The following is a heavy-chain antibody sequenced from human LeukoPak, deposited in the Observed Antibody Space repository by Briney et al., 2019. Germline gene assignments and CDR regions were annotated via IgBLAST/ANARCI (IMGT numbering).Heavy chain of an antibody. J-gene: IGHJ4*02. D-gene: IGHD2-2*01. CDR3: AKAYCSSTSCYADY. CDR1: GFTFSSYA. V-gene: IGHV3-23*01. Sequence: GVSLRLSCAASGFTFSSYAMSWVRQSPGEGLEWVSAISGSGGSTYYADYVKGRFTISRDNSKNTLYLQMNSLRAEDTAVYYCAKAYCSSTSCYADYWGQGTLVTVSS. CDR2: ISGSGGST.